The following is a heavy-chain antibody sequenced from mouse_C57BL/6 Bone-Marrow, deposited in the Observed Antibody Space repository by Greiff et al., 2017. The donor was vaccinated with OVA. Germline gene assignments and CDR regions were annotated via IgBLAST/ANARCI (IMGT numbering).Heavy chain of an antibody. CDR1: GFTFSDYY. CDR3: ASQGGYDGVDY. V-gene: IGHV5-12*01. CDR2: ISNGGGST. D-gene: IGHD2-2*01. Sequence: EVKVVESGGGLVQPGGSLKLSCAASGFTFSDYYMYWVRQTPEKRLEWVAYISNGGGSTYYPDTVKGRFTISRDNAKNTLYLQMSRLKSEDTAMYYCASQGGYDGVDYWGQGTTLTVSS. J-gene: IGHJ2*01.